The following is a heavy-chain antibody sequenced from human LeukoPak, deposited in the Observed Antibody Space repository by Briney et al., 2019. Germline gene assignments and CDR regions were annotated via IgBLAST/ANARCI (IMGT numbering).Heavy chain of an antibody. D-gene: IGHD3-22*01. J-gene: IGHJ3*02. CDR2: MNPNSGNT. CDR3: ASGYYYDSSGYYYGAFDI. Sequence: ASVKVSCKASGYTFTSYDINWVRQATGQGLEWMGWMNPNSGNTGYAQKFQGRVTMTRNTSIRTAYMELSRLRSDDTAVYYCASGYYYDSSGYYYGAFDIWGQGTMVTVSS. CDR1: GYTFTSYD. V-gene: IGHV1-8*01.